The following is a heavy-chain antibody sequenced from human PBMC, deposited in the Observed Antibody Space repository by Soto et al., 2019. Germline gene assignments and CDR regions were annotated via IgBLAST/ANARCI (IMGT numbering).Heavy chain of an antibody. J-gene: IGHJ4*02. CDR1: GFTFTEYA. CDR3: ARDYKFDL. CDR2: VWYDGSDK. D-gene: IGHD3-10*01. V-gene: IGHV3-33*01. Sequence: PGGSLRLSCVASGFTFTEYAMQWVRQAPGKGLEWVAIVWYDGSDKYYRDSVKGRFSVSRDNSKHTLYLQMNSLGAEDTAMYYCARDYKFDLWGKGTLVTVSS.